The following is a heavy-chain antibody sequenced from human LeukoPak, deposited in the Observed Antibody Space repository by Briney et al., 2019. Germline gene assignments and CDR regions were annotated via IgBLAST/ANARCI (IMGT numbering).Heavy chain of an antibody. CDR3: ARLSSRSGLGY. V-gene: IGHV1-2*02. D-gene: IGHD2-15*01. J-gene: IGHJ4*02. CDR2: INPNSGGT. Sequence: ASVKVSCKASGYSFTGYYMHWVRQAPGQGLEWMGWINPNSGGTNYAQKFQGRVTMTRDTSISTAYMELSRLRSADTAVYYCARLSSRSGLGYWGQGTLVTVSS. CDR1: GYSFTGYY.